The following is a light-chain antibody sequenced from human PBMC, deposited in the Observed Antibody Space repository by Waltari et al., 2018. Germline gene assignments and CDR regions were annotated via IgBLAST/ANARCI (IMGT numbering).Light chain of an antibody. CDR3: QHRFNWPLT. CDR1: QSVSTY. Sequence: EIVLTQSPATLSLSPGDGATLSCRASQSVSTYLAWYQEKPGQAPSLPIYDASNRATGIPARFSGSGSGTDFTLTISGLEPEDSAVYYCQHRFNWPLTFGGGTKVEIK. V-gene: IGKV3-11*01. J-gene: IGKJ4*01. CDR2: DAS.